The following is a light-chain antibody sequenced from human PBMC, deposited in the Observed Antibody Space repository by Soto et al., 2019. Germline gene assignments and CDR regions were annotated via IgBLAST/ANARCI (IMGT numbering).Light chain of an antibody. V-gene: IGLV1-51*02. CDR1: SSDIGRHH. Sequence: QSVLTQPPSVSAAPGEKVTISCSGSSSDIGRHHVSWYQQLPGTAPKLLIYENTKRPSGIPDLFSGSKSGTSATLGITGLQTGDEADYYCGTWDTSLSRVFGTGTKLTVL. CDR3: GTWDTSLSRV. J-gene: IGLJ1*01. CDR2: ENT.